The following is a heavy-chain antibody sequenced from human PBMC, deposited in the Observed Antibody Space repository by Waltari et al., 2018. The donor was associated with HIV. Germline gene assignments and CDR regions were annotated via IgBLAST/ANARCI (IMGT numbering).Heavy chain of an antibody. CDR1: GFPATAAW. CDR2: IKSQDDGGTT. V-gene: IGHV3-15*01. D-gene: IGHD3-16*01. CDR3: ATGGGGTRDF. J-gene: IGHJ4*02. Sequence: EVQLVESGGGLVKPGGSLRLSCPTSGFPATAAWMSWVRQAPGEGLEWVGRIKSQDDGGTTDYAAPVKGRFTISGDDSKNTVFLQMNSLKPEDTAVYYCATGGGGTRDFWGQGTLVIVSS.